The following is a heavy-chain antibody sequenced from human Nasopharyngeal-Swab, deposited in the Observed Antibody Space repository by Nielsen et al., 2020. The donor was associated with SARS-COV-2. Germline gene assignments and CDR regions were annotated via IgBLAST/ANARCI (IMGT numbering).Heavy chain of an antibody. CDR3: ARGGRQLVRQEVFDY. CDR2: IYYSGST. J-gene: IGHJ4*02. D-gene: IGHD6-13*01. CDR1: GGSISSYY. Sequence: SETLSLTCTVSGGSISSYYWSWIRQPPGKGLEWIGYIYYSGSTNYNPSLKSRVTISVDTSKNQFSLKLSSVTAADTAVYYCARGGRQLVRQEVFDYWGQGTLVTVSS. V-gene: IGHV4-59*01.